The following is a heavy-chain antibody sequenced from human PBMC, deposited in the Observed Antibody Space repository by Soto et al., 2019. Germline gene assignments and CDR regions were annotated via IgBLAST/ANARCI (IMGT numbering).Heavy chain of an antibody. Sequence: QVQLVQSGAEVKKPGSSVKVSCKASGGTFSSYTISWVRQAPGQGLEWMGRIIPILGIANYAQKFQGRVTMTADKSTSTAYMELSSLMSEDTAVYYCARDLPGTTGDYWAQGNLVNVSS. D-gene: IGHD1-1*01. V-gene: IGHV1-69*08. CDR1: GGTFSSYT. CDR2: IIPILGIA. J-gene: IGHJ4*02. CDR3: ARDLPGTTGDY.